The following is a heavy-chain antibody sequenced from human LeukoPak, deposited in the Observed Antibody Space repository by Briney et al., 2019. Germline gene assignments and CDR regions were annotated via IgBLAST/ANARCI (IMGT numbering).Heavy chain of an antibody. CDR1: GGSISSSSYY. J-gene: IGHJ3*02. CDR3: AGDGTGVLPGDAFDM. D-gene: IGHD1-1*01. CDR2: ISHRDGTT. V-gene: IGHV3-11*04. Sequence: PSETLSLTCTVSGGSISSSSYYWGWIRQPPGKGLEWLSFISHRDGTTYYADSVRGRFTISRDNAQNSLFLQMNSLRDEDTGVYYCAGDGTGVLPGDAFDMWGQGTMVTVSS.